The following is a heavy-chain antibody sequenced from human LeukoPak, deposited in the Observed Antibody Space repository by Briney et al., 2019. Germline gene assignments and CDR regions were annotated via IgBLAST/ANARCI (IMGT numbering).Heavy chain of an antibody. D-gene: IGHD3-9*01. V-gene: IGHV1-18*01. CDR3: ARALRYFDWLLYGY. CDR2: ISAYNGNT. CDR1: GYTLTSYG. Sequence: GASVKVSCKASGYTLTSYGISWVRQAPGQGLEWMGWISAYNGNTNYAQKLQGRVTMTTDTSTSTAYMELRSLRSDDTAVYYCARALRYFDWLLYGYWGQGTLVTVSS. J-gene: IGHJ4*02.